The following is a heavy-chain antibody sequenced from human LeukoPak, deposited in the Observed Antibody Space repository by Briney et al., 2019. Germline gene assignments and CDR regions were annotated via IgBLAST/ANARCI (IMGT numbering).Heavy chain of an antibody. Sequence: SETLSLTCTVSGGSISSHYWSWIRQPPGKGLEWIGYIYYTGRTNSNPSPKSRVTISMDTSKSQFSLKVNSLTAADTAVYYCAGGVREVTFDYWGRGTLVTVSS. CDR2: IYYTGRT. V-gene: IGHV4-59*11. J-gene: IGHJ4*02. D-gene: IGHD2-8*02. CDR3: AGGVREVTFDY. CDR1: GGSISSHY.